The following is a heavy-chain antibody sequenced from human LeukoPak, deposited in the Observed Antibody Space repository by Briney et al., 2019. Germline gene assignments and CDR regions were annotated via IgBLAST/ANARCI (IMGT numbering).Heavy chain of an antibody. CDR3: AKEPGYCSSTSCPGGVFSYGMDV. CDR2: ISYDGSNK. J-gene: IGHJ6*04. V-gene: IGHV3-30*18. D-gene: IGHD2-2*01. Sequence: PGGSLRLSCAASGFTFSSYGMHWVRQAPGKGLEWVAVISYDGSNKYYADSVKGRFTISRDNSKNTLYLQMNSLGAEDTAVYYCAKEPGYCSSTSCPGGVFSYGMDVWGKGTTVTVSS. CDR1: GFTFSSYG.